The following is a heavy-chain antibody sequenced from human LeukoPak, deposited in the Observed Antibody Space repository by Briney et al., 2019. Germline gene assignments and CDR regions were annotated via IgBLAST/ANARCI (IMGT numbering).Heavy chain of an antibody. CDR2: TYYRSKWYN. CDR1: GDTVSSNSAA. Sequence: PSQTLSLTCAISGDTVSSNSAAWNWIRQSPSRGLEWLGRTYYRSKWYNDYAVSVKSRITVNPDTSKNQFSLQLNSVTPEYTAVYYCARDRYSSGWYGLDYWGQGTLVTVSS. V-gene: IGHV6-1*01. CDR3: ARDRYSSGWYGLDY. D-gene: IGHD6-19*01. J-gene: IGHJ4*02.